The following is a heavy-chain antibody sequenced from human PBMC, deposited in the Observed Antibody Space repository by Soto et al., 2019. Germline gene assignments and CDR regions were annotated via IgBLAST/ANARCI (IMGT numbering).Heavy chain of an antibody. CDR2: ISYDGSNK. CDR3: ARGYCSGGRCYAMDV. J-gene: IGHJ6*02. Sequence: QVQLVESGGGVVQPGRSLRLSCAASGFTFSSYAMHWVRQAPGKGLEWVAVISYDGSNKYYTDSVKGRFTISRDNAKNTLDLRMNSLRAEDTAVYHCARGYCSGGRCYAMDVWGQGTKVTVSS. CDR1: GFTFSSYA. D-gene: IGHD2-15*01. V-gene: IGHV3-30-3*01.